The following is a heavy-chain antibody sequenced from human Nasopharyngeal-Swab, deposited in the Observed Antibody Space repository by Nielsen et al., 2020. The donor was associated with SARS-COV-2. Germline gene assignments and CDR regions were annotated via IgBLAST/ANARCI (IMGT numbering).Heavy chain of an antibody. Sequence: WIRQPPGKGLEWIGEINHSGSTNYNPSLKSRVTISVDRSKNQFSLKLSSVTAADTAVYYCARGSAQYSGYDIGHYYYYYMDVWGKGTTVTASS. V-gene: IGHV4-34*01. J-gene: IGHJ6*03. D-gene: IGHD5-12*01. CDR3: ARGSAQYSGYDIGHYYYYYMDV. CDR2: INHSGST.